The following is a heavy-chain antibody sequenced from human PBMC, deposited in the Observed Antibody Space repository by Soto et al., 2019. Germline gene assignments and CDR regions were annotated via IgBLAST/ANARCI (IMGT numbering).Heavy chain of an antibody. Sequence: GGSLRLSCAASGFSFSTYDMNWVRQAPGKGLEWVSYISGGSSRIFYADSVKGRFTISRDNAKNSLYLQMDSLRDEDTGVYYCARVIYAGSYTIHDYYYFSLYVWGQGTTVTVAS. V-gene: IGHV3-48*02. CDR3: ARVIYAGSYTIHDYYYFSLYV. D-gene: IGHD3-10*01. CDR2: ISGGSSRI. J-gene: IGHJ6*02. CDR1: GFSFSTYD.